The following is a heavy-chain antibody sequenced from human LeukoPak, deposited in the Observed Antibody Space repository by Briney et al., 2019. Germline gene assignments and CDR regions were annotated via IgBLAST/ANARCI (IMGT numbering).Heavy chain of an antibody. CDR1: GFSFSNFW. CDR3: ERGDDPSGDH. D-gene: IGHD1-1*01. CDR2: IHPEGNEK. J-gene: IGHJ4*02. V-gene: IGHV3-7*04. Sequence: GGSLRLSCAVSGFSFSNFWMSWVRQAPGRGLEWVANIHPEGNEKYHVESVKGRFTISRDNAKNLLFLQMNGLRVEDTAVYYCERGDDPSGDHWGQGTLVTVSS.